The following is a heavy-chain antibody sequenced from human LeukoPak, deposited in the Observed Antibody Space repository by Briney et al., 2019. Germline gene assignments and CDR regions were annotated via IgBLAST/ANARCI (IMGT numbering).Heavy chain of an antibody. J-gene: IGHJ4*01. V-gene: IGHV3-7*01. CDR1: GFTIDSFY. D-gene: IGHD2-15*01. CDR3: ARASPGVVFNYFDY. CDR2: TDEAGEDR. Sequence: GGSLRLSCVASGFTIDSFYMSWVRQAPGKGLEWVANTDEAGEDRYYADSVKGRFTISRDNTKNSVFLDMTSLRVEDTATYFCARASPGVVFNYFDYWGQGALVPVSS.